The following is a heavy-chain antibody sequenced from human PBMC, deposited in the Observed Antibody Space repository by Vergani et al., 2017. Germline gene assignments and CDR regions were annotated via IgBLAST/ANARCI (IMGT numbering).Heavy chain of an antibody. CDR3: AKDFRTELDDFDI. CDR1: GYTFTSYS. CDR2: ISAYNGNT. V-gene: IGHV1-18*01. D-gene: IGHD1-26*01. Sequence: QVQLVQSGAEVKKPGASVTFSCKASGYTFTSYSISWVRQAPGQGLEWIGWISAYNGNTNYAQRLQDRVTMTTDTSTSKAYMELRSLRSDDTAVYYCAKDFRTELDDFDIWGQGTMVTVSS. J-gene: IGHJ3*02.